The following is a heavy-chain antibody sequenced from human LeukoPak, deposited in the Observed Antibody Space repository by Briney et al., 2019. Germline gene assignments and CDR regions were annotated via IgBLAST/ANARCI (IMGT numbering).Heavy chain of an antibody. Sequence: GGSLRLSCAASGFTFSSYAMHWVRQAPGKGLEWVAVISYDGSNKYYADSVKGRFTISRDNSKNTLYLQMNSLRAEDTAVYYCARDPTIYDRGYFDYWGQGTLVTVSS. J-gene: IGHJ4*02. CDR1: GFTFSSYA. CDR2: ISYDGSNK. D-gene: IGHD3-22*01. V-gene: IGHV3-30*14. CDR3: ARDPTIYDRGYFDY.